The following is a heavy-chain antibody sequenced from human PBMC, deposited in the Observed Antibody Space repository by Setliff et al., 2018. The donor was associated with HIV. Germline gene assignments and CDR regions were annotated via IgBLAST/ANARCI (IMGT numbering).Heavy chain of an antibody. V-gene: IGHV4-34*01. J-gene: IGHJ4*02. CDR2: INHGGST. CDR1: GGSFSDYY. CDR3: ARSPDY. Sequence: SETLSLTCAVYGGSFSDYYWTWIRQPPGKGLEWIGEINHGGSTNYNPSLRSRVTISIDTSKNQFSLKVNSVTAADTAVYYCARSPDYWGQGTQVTVSS.